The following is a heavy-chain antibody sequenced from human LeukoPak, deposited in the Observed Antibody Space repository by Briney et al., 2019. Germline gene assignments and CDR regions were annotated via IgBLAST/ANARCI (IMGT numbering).Heavy chain of an antibody. V-gene: IGHV1-18*01. D-gene: IGHD6-19*01. CDR2: ISAYNGNT. CDR1: GCTFTSYG. Sequence: APVKVSCKASGCTFTSYGISWVRQAPGQGLEWMGWISAYNGNTNYAQKLQGRVTMTTDTSTSTAYMELRSLRSDDTAVYYCARVGRGIAVAGFDYWGQGTLVTVSS. CDR3: ARVGRGIAVAGFDY. J-gene: IGHJ4*02.